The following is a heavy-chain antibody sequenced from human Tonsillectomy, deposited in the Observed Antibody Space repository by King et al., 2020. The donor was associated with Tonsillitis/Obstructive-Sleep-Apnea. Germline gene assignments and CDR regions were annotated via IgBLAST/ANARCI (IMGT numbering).Heavy chain of an antibody. V-gene: IGHV3-23*04. Sequence: VQLVESGGGLVQPGGSLRLSCAASGFTFSSYAMSWVRQAPGKGLEWVSALSGSGGSTYYADSVKGRITISRDNSKNTLYLQMNSLTAEDRAVYYCAKWGLTVTTWENFDIWGQGTTVTVSS. D-gene: IGHD1-7*01. CDR1: GFTFSSYA. CDR3: AKWGLTVTTWENFDI. CDR2: LSGSGGST. J-gene: IGHJ3*02.